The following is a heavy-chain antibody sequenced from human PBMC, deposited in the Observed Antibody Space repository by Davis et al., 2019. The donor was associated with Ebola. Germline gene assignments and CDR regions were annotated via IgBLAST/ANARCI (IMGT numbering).Heavy chain of an antibody. Sequence: GESLKISCAASGFTFSSYAMSWVRQAPGKGLEWVSGINWNGGGTGYADSVKGRFTISRDNAKNSLSLQMSSLRVEDTAVYYCARDRDYYDRSAYHPRGWFDSWGQGTLVIVSS. CDR3: ARDRDYYDRSAYHPRGWFDS. V-gene: IGHV3-20*04. J-gene: IGHJ5*01. D-gene: IGHD3-22*01. CDR1: GFTFSSYA. CDR2: INWNGGGT.